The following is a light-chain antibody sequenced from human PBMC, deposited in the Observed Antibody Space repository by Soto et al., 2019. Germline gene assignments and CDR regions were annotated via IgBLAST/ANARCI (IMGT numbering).Light chain of an antibody. CDR3: QQYNNWPRP. CDR2: GAS. Sequence: EILMTQSPATLSVSPGERATFSCRASQSVSSNLAWYQQKPGQAPRLLIYGASTRATGIPARFSGSGSGTEFTLTIGSLQSEDFAVYYCQQYNNWPRPFGQGTKLEIK. V-gene: IGKV3-15*01. CDR1: QSVSSN. J-gene: IGKJ2*01.